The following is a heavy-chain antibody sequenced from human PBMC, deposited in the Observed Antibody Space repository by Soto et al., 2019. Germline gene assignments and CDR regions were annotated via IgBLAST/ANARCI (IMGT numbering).Heavy chain of an antibody. Sequence: GGSLRLSCAAFGFPFGDYGMSWVRQAPGKGLEWVSGINRDGGSTGYADSVKGRFTISRDDSENTLYLQMSSLRAEDTAVYYCAKRKYCPSTTCFDYWGQGTQVTVSS. V-gene: IGHV3-20*04. J-gene: IGHJ4*02. CDR3: AKRKYCPSTTCFDY. CDR1: GFPFGDYG. CDR2: INRDGGST. D-gene: IGHD2-2*01.